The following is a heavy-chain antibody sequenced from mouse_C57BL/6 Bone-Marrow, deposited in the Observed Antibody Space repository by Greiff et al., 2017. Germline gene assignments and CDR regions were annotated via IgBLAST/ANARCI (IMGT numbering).Heavy chain of an antibody. CDR3: ARTGYYSNNYYPFDD. CDR1: GYTFTGYW. J-gene: IGHJ2*01. Sequence: QVQLQQSGAELMKPGASVKLSCKATGYTFTGYWIEWVKQRPGHGLEWIGEIFPGSGSTNYNEKFKGKATFTADTSSNPAYMQLRSLTTEDSAIYYCARTGYYSNNYYPFDDWGQGTTRTVAS. V-gene: IGHV1-9*01. D-gene: IGHD1-1*01. CDR2: IFPGSGST.